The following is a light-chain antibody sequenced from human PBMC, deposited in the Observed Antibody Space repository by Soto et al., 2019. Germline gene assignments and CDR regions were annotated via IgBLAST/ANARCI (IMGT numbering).Light chain of an antibody. CDR3: MQGTHWPIN. CDR1: QSLVHSDGIAY. V-gene: IGKV2-30*02. Sequence: DVVMTQSPLSLPVTLGQPASISCRSNQSLVHSDGIAYFSWFQQRPGRSPRRLIYQVSNRDSGGPARFSGSGSCTDFSLKISRVEADDVGVYYCMQGTHWPINFGQGTRLEIK. CDR2: QVS. J-gene: IGKJ5*01.